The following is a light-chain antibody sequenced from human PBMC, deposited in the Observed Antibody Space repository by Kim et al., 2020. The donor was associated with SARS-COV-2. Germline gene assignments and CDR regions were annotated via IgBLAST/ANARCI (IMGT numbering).Light chain of an antibody. J-gene: IGKJ4*01. CDR1: QSVNNY. CDR3: QQRDNWPLT. CDR2: DAS. V-gene: IGKV3-11*01. Sequence: LSPGERATLSGRASQSVNNYLAWYQQKVGQAPGLLIFDASNRATGIPARFSGGGSGTDFTLTISSLEPEDFAVYYCQQRDNWPLTFGGGTKVDIK.